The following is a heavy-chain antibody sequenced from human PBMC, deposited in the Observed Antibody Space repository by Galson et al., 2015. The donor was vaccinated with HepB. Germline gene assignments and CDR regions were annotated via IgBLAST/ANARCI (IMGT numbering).Heavy chain of an antibody. Sequence: SLRLSCAASGFTFSSYAMSWVRQAPGKGLEWVSAISGSGDSPNYADSVRGRFTISRDNSKNTLYLQMNSLRAEDTAVYYCAKATYYDSVGPGDYWGQGILVTVSS. CDR3: AKATYYDSVGPGDY. V-gene: IGHV3-23*01. D-gene: IGHD3-22*01. CDR2: ISGSGDSP. J-gene: IGHJ4*02. CDR1: GFTFSSYA.